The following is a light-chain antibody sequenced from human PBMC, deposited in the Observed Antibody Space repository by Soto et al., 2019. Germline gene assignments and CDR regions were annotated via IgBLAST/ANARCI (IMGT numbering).Light chain of an antibody. J-gene: IGKJ4*01. Sequence: DIVMTQSPDSLAVSLGERATINCKSSQSVLYSSNNKNYLAWYQQKSGQPPKLLIYWASTRESGVPDRFSGSGSGADFTLTISSLRAEDVAVYYCQQYYTAPLTFGGGTKVDIK. CDR3: QQYYTAPLT. CDR1: QSVLYSSNNKNY. CDR2: WAS. V-gene: IGKV4-1*01.